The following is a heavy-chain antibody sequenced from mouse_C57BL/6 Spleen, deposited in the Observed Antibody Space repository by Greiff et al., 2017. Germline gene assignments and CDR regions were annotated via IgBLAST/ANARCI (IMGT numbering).Heavy chain of an antibody. D-gene: IGHD1-3*01. V-gene: IGHV1-26*01. CDR2: INPNNGGT. CDR3: ARGGRSGDY. J-gene: IGHJ2*01. Sequence: VQLQQSGPELVKPGASVKISCKASGYTFTDYYMNWVKQSHGKSLEWIGDINPNNGGTSYNQKFKGKATLTVDKSSSTAYMELRSLTSEDSAVYYCARGGRSGDYWGQGTTLTVSS. CDR1: GYTFTDYY.